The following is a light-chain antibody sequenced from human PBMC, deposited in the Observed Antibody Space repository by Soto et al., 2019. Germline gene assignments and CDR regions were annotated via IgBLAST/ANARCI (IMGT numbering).Light chain of an antibody. CDR2: EAS. CDR3: QQRSYLVT. Sequence: EIVLTQSPATLSLSPGERATLSCRASQSVGNYLPWYQRKPGQAPRLLIYEASNRATGIPARFSGSGSGTDFTLTISSLEPEDFAVYYCQQRSYLVTFGGGTAVEIK. CDR1: QSVGNY. V-gene: IGKV3-11*01. J-gene: IGKJ4*01.